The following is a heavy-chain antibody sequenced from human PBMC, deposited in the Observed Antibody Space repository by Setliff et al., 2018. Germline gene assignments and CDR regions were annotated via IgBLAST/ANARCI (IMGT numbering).Heavy chain of an antibody. CDR2: INRDGSEK. J-gene: IGHJ4*02. CDR1: GFTFSSYW. D-gene: IGHD3-16*02. Sequence: PCRSLRLPCAGSGFTFSSYWMTWVRQVPGRGLEWVANINRDGSEKSYLESVKGRFTISRDKANNSPYLQMNSLRTEETAVYYCASHYVWGSWRYGGWGNWGQGILVTVSS. V-gene: IGHV3-7*01. CDR3: ASHYVWGSWRYGGWGN.